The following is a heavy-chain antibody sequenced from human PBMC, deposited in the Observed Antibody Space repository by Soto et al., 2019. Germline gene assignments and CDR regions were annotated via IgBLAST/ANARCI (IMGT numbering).Heavy chain of an antibody. CDR3: ARPTSSFRRYFDY. V-gene: IGHV4-34*01. CDR2: INHSGST. D-gene: IGHD3-16*01. Sequence: SETLSLTCAVYGGSFSGYYWSWIRQPPGKGLEWIGEINHSGSTNYNPSLKSRVTISVDTSKNQFSLKLSSVTAADTAVYYCARPTSSFRRYFDYWGQGTLLTVSS. J-gene: IGHJ4*02. CDR1: GGSFSGYY.